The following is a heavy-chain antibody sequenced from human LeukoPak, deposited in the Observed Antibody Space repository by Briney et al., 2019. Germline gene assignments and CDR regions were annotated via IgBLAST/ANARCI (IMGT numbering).Heavy chain of an antibody. D-gene: IGHD4-17*01. CDR1: GGSISSGGYY. CDR3: AREGTVTTEANWFDP. CDR2: IYYSGNT. J-gene: IGHJ5*02. V-gene: IGHV4-30-4*08. Sequence: SQTLSLTCTASGGSISSGGYYWSWLRQHPGKGLEWIGYIYYSGNTNYNPSLKSRVTISVDTSKNQFSLKLSSVTAADTAVYYCAREGTVTTEANWFDPWGQGTLVTVSS.